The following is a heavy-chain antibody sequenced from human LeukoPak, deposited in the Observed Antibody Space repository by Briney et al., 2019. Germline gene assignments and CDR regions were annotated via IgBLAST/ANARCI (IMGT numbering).Heavy chain of an antibody. CDR3: AGTMVRGVIIRLVEPL. CDR1: GGSISSSSYY. Sequence: ASETLSLTCTVSGGSISSSSYYWGWIRQPPGKGLEWIGSIYYSGSTYYNPSLKSRVTISVDTSKNWFSLKLSSVTAADTAVYYCAGTMVRGVIIRLVEPLWGQGTLVTVSS. V-gene: IGHV4-39*01. J-gene: IGHJ4*02. CDR2: IYYSGST. D-gene: IGHD3-10*01.